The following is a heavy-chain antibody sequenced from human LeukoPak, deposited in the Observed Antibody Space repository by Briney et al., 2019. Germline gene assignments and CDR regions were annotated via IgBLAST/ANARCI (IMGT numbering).Heavy chain of an antibody. D-gene: IGHD2-15*01. CDR1: GDPFRDHY. Sequence: TSETLSLTCAVYGDPFRDHYWRWIRQPPAKGLEWRGEINHSGRTNYNPSLKSRVTISVDTSKNQFSLKLSSVTAADTAVYYCARGKSWCSGGSCTRTNFDYWGQGTLVTVSS. V-gene: IGHV4-34*01. CDR2: INHSGRT. J-gene: IGHJ4*02. CDR3: ARGKSWCSGGSCTRTNFDY.